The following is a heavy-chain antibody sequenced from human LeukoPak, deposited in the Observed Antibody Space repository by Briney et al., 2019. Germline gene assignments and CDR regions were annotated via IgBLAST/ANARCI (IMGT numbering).Heavy chain of an antibody. D-gene: IGHD3-10*01. CDR2: VSYDGSDE. Sequence: PGKSLRLSCAASGFTISSYAMHWVRQAPGKGLEWVSIVSYDGSDEKFADSVKGRFTISRDNSKNMVFLQMNSLRAEDTAVYYCARDQGATLVRGVTPYLDYWGQGTLVCVSS. V-gene: IGHV3-30*04. CDR3: ARDQGATLVRGVTPYLDY. J-gene: IGHJ4*02. CDR1: GFTISSYA.